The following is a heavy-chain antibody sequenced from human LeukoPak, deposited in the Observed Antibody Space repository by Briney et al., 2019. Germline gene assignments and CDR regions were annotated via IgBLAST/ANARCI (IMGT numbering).Heavy chain of an antibody. CDR1: GLTFNSFF. CDR2: ISQDGSET. J-gene: IGHJ4*02. D-gene: IGHD1-1*01. CDR3: ARDHNYAFDN. Sequence: GGTLRLSCAVSGLTFNSFFLNWVRVTSGRELVWVACISQDGSETFYMDSVRGRFTISRDNTKNSLYLQMDSLRAEDTAVYYCARDHNYAFDNWGQGTLVTVSS. V-gene: IGHV3-7*01.